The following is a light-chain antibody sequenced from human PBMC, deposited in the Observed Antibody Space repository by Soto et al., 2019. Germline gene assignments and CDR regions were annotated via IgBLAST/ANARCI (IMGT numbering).Light chain of an antibody. CDR1: QGISSY. CDR3: QQLGT. V-gene: IGKV1-9*01. CDR2: DAS. Sequence: DIQLTQSPSFLSASVGDRVTITCRASQGISSYLAWYQQKPGKAPKLLIYDASTLQSGVPSRFSGSGSGTEFTLTISSLQPEDFATYYCQQLGTFGQGTRLEIK. J-gene: IGKJ5*01.